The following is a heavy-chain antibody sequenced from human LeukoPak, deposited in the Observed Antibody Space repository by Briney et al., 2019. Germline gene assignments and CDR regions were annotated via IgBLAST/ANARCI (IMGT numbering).Heavy chain of an antibody. CDR1: GYTFTIYD. V-gene: IGHV1-8*01. J-gene: IGHJ3*02. D-gene: IGHD5-12*01. CDR2: MNPNSGNT. CDR3: ARDKGSSRGYSGYDPKALDAFDI. Sequence: ASVNVSCKASGYTFTIYDINWVRQATGQGREWMGWMNPNSGNTGYAQKFQGRVTMTRNISISTAYMELSSLRSEDTAVYYCARDKGSSRGYSGYDPKALDAFDIWGQGTMVTVSS.